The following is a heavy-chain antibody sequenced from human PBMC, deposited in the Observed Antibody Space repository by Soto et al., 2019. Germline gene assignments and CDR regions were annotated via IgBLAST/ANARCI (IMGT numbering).Heavy chain of an antibody. CDR3: ARLPTNDILTGYYDY. J-gene: IGHJ4*02. CDR2: IYYSGST. CDR1: GGSISSTSFS. D-gene: IGHD3-9*01. V-gene: IGHV4-39*01. Sequence: SETLSLTCTFSGGSISSTSFSLGWIRQPPGKGLEWIGSIYYSGSTYYNPSLKSRVTISVDTSKNQFSLKLSSVTAADTAVYYCARLPTNDILTGYYDYWGQGILVTLSS.